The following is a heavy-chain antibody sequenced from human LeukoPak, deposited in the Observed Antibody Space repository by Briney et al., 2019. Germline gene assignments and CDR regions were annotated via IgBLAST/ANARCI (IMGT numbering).Heavy chain of an antibody. V-gene: IGHV3-33*01. CDR2: IWYDGSNK. CDR1: GFTFSNYG. Sequence: GGSLRLSCAASGFTFSNYGMHWVRQAPGKGLEWVAVIWYDGSNKYYADSVKGRFIISRDNSKNTLYLQMNSLRAEDTAVYYCARDYYDSSGYYYSRYWGQGTLVTVSS. D-gene: IGHD3-22*01. J-gene: IGHJ4*02. CDR3: ARDYYDSSGYYYSRY.